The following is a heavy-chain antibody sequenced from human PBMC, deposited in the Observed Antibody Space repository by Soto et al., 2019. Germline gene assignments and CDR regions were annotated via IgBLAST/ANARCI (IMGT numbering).Heavy chain of an antibody. Sequence: SETLSLTCNVSGGSVSSSSYYWGWIRQAPGKGLEWIVSTYYSAGTYYNPSLKSRITTSMDASKNQFSLTVTSVTAADTAIYYCARHASRGYSSSWYFEDWSQGTPVTVSS. D-gene: IGHD6-13*01. J-gene: IGHJ4*02. V-gene: IGHV4-39*01. CDR1: GGSVSSSSYY. CDR3: ARHASRGYSSSWYFED. CDR2: TYYSAGT.